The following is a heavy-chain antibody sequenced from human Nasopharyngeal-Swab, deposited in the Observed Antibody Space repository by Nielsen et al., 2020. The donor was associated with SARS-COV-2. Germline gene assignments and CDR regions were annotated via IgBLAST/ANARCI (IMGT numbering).Heavy chain of an antibody. D-gene: IGHD6-19*01. V-gene: IGHV3-23*01. Sequence: GESLKISCAASGFTFSSYAMSWARQAPGKGLEWVSAISGSGGSTYYADSVKGRFTISRDNSKNTLYLQMNSLRAEDTAVYYCAKDGGIAVAGWFDPWGQGTLVTVSS. CDR2: ISGSGGST. CDR1: GFTFSSYA. J-gene: IGHJ5*02. CDR3: AKDGGIAVAGWFDP.